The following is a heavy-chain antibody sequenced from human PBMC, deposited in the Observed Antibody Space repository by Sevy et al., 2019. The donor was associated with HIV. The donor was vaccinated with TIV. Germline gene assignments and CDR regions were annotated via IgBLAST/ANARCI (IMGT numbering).Heavy chain of an antibody. Sequence: SETLSLTCTVSGGSISSYYWRWIRQPAGKGLEWIGRIYTSGSTNYNPSLKSRVTMSVDESKNQFSLKLSSVTAADTAVYYCARDYSSSWYIQGNAFDIWGQGTMVTVSS. CDR2: IYTSGST. V-gene: IGHV4-4*07. CDR1: GGSISSYY. J-gene: IGHJ3*02. D-gene: IGHD6-13*01. CDR3: ARDYSSSWYIQGNAFDI.